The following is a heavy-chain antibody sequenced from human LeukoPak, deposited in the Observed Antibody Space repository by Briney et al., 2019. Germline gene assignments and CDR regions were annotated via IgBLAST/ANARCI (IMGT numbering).Heavy chain of an antibody. J-gene: IGHJ4*02. V-gene: IGHV4-61*08. D-gene: IGHD3-16*01. CDR1: GASVSSGDYH. CDR3: VTYYVNGGGRGH. CDR2: HNGDP. Sequence: PSETLSLTCTVSGASVSSGDYHWSWVRQAPGKGLEWIGHNGDPSYNPSLKSRVVISIDTSRNQFSLRLNSVTAADTATYFRVTYYVNGGGRGHWGPGALVTVSS.